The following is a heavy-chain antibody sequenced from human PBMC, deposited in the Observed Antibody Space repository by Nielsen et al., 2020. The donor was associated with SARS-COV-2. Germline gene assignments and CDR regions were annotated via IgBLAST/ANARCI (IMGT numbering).Heavy chain of an antibody. D-gene: IGHD3-16*01. CDR3: ARDHGGGRADGFDI. Sequence: GESLKISCAASGITISYDYINGVRQAPGKGLEWVSILYSGGTTYYADSVKGRFTISRDNSKNTLDLQMNSLRAEGTAVYYCARDHGGGRADGFDIWGQGTMVTVSS. J-gene: IGHJ3*02. CDR1: GITISYDY. V-gene: IGHV3-53*01. CDR2: LYSGGTT.